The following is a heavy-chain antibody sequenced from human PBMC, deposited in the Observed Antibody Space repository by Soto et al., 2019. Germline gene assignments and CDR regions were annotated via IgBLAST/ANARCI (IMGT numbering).Heavy chain of an antibody. V-gene: IGHV4-4*07. CDR1: GDFISYYS. Sequence: SETLSLTCTVSGDFISYYSWAWIRQSAGKGLEWIGRVYSTGTIFYNPSLKSRATMSVDTSKNQFSLKLTSVNAADTAVYYCARDDLGRNTRAFDPWGQGTLVTVSS. CDR2: VYSTGTI. J-gene: IGHJ5*02. CDR3: ARDDLGRNTRAFDP.